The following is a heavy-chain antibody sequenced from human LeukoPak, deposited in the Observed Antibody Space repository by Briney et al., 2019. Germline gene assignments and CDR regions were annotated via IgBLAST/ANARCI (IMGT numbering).Heavy chain of an antibody. J-gene: IGHJ4*02. V-gene: IGHV3-21*01. D-gene: IGHD6-6*01. CDR2: ISSSSSYI. Sequence: GGSLRLSCAASGFPFSSYSMNWVRQAPGKGLEWVSSISSSSSYIYYADSVKGRFTISRDNAKNSLYLQMNSLRAEDTAVYHCARSSGGSFDYWGQGTLVTVSS. CDR1: GFPFSSYS. CDR3: ARSSGGSFDY.